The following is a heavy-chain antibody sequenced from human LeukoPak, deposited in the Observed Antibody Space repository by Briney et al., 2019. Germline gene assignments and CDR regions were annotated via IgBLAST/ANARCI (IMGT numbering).Heavy chain of an antibody. CDR1: GGSISSYY. Sequence: PSETLSLTCTVSGGSISSYYWSWIRQPAGKGREWIGRIYTSGSTNYNPSLKSRVTMSVDTSKNQFSLKLSSVTAADTAVYYCAGYDFWSGYYLGYWGQGTLVTVSS. D-gene: IGHD3-3*01. CDR3: AGYDFWSGYYLGY. CDR2: IYTSGST. V-gene: IGHV4-4*07. J-gene: IGHJ4*02.